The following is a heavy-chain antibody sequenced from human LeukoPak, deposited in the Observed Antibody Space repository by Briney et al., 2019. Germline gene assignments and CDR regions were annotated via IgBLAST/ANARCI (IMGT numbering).Heavy chain of an antibody. D-gene: IGHD2-2*01. CDR3: ARRMGVAQLAS. J-gene: IGHJ5*02. Sequence: SETLSLTCNVSGGSISGSSYYWGWIRQPPGKGLGWIGCIDYSGRTYYNPSLKSRVTISVHTSKTQFSLKLSFVTAADTAVYYCARRMGVAQLASWGQGTLVTVSS. V-gene: IGHV4-39*01. CDR2: IDYSGRT. CDR1: GGSISGSSYY.